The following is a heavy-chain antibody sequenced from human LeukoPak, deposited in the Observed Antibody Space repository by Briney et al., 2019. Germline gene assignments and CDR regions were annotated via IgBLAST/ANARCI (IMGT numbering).Heavy chain of an antibody. V-gene: IGHV3-11*01. CDR2: VSQSGTTI. J-gene: IGHJ4*02. CDR1: GFTFSDYY. CDR3: AREGHTYGSDY. Sequence: GGSLRLSCTSSGFTFSDYYMSWIRQAPGKGLEWISYVSQSGTTIYYADSMKGRLTISRDNGKNPLYLQMNSLRAEDTGMYYCAREGHTYGSDYWGQGTLVTVSS. D-gene: IGHD3-10*01.